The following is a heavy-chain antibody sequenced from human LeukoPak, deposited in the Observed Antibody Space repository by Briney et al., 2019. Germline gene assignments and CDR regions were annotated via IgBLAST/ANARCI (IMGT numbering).Heavy chain of an antibody. J-gene: IGHJ1*01. D-gene: IGHD1-1*01. Sequence: PGGSLRLSCAASGFMFSTYAMSWVRQAPGKGLEWVSAISGSGGTTYYPDSVKGRYTISRDNSKNTLYLQMNSLRAEDTAVYYCVKNWRVTGPDWGQGTLVTVSS. V-gene: IGHV3-23*01. CDR3: VKNWRVTGPD. CDR2: ISGSGGTT. CDR1: GFMFSTYA.